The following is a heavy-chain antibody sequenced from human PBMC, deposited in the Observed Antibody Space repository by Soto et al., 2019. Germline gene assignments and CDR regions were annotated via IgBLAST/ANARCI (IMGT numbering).Heavy chain of an antibody. J-gene: IGHJ6*02. CDR2: IRSKAYGGTT. CDR1: GFTFGDYA. D-gene: IGHD3-10*01. Sequence: PGGSLRLSCTASGFTFGDYAMSWFRQAPGKGLEWVGFIRSKAYGGTTEYAASVKGRFTISRDDSKSIAYLQMNSLKTEDTAVYYCTRGGSGSYYPDNYYYGMDVWGQGTTVTVSS. CDR3: TRGGSGSYYPDNYYYGMDV. V-gene: IGHV3-49*03.